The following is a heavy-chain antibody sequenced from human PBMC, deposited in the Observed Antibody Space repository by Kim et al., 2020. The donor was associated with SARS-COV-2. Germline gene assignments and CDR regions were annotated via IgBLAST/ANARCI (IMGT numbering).Heavy chain of an antibody. D-gene: IGHD2-15*01. CDR3: ARDFLDGRWYYFDY. Sequence: AVSVKSRITINPDTSQTQCSLQLNSVTPEDTAVYYCARDFLDGRWYYFDYWGQGTLVTVSS. J-gene: IGHJ4*02. V-gene: IGHV6-1*01.